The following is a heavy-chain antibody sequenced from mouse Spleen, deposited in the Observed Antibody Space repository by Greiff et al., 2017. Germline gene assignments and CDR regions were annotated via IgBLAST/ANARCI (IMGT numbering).Heavy chain of an antibody. D-gene: IGHD2-3*01. Sequence: QVQLKESGAELARPGASVKMSCKASGYTFTSYTMHWVKQRPGQGLAWIGYINPSSGYTKYNQKFKDKATLTADKSSSTAYMQLSSLTSEDSAVYYCARSGGYSLYFDYWGQGTTLTVSS. J-gene: IGHJ2*01. CDR2: INPSSGYT. CDR3: ARSGGYSLYFDY. V-gene: IGHV1-4*01. CDR1: GYTFTSYT.